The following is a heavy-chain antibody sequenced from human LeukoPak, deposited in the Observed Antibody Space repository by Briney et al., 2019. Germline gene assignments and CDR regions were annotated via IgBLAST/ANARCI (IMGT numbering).Heavy chain of an antibody. Sequence: SETLSLTCTVSGGSISSSSYYWGWIRPPPGQGLEWRGSIYYSGSTYYNPSLKSRVTISVDTSKNQFSLKLSSVTAADTAVYYCARIPLAVAGTFDYWGQGTLLTVSS. J-gene: IGHJ4*02. V-gene: IGHV4-39*01. CDR1: GGSISSSSYY. CDR2: IYYSGST. D-gene: IGHD6-19*01. CDR3: ARIPLAVAGTFDY.